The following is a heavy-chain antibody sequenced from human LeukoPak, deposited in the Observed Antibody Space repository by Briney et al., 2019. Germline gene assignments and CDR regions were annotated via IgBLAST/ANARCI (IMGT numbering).Heavy chain of an antibody. Sequence: PGRSLRLTCAASGFTFSSYAMHWVRQAPGKGLEWVAVISYDGSNRYYADSVKGRFTISRDNSKNTLYLQMNSLRAEDTAVYYCARVAEWLDDLDYWGQGTLVTVSS. CDR1: GFTFSSYA. V-gene: IGHV3-30*04. J-gene: IGHJ4*02. CDR3: ARVAEWLDDLDY. CDR2: ISYDGSNR. D-gene: IGHD6-19*01.